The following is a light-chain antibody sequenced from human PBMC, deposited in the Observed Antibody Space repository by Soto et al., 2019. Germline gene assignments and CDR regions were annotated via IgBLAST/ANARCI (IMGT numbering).Light chain of an antibody. J-gene: IGKJ1*01. Sequence: EIVMTQSPATLSVSPGERATLSCRASQSVSNNLAWYQQKPGLAPRLLMYGASTRATGIPARFSGSGSGTEFTLTIRSLQSEDFAVYYCQQYNNWPETFGRGTKVEIK. CDR2: GAS. CDR3: QQYNNWPET. CDR1: QSVSNN. V-gene: IGKV3-15*01.